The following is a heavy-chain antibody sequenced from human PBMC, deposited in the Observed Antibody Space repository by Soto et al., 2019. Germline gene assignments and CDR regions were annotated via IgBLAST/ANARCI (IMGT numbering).Heavy chain of an antibody. J-gene: IGHJ4*02. CDR1: GYTFTNYG. D-gene: IGHD6-19*01. Sequence: ASVKVSCKASGYTFTNYGVHWVRQAPGQRLEWMGWINAGDGNTKYSRNFQGRVTITRDTSESTAYMELRSLRSEDTAVYYCVRDGAVAGNINFDFWGQGNLVTVSS. V-gene: IGHV1-3*01. CDR3: VRDGAVAGNINFDF. CDR2: INAGDGNT.